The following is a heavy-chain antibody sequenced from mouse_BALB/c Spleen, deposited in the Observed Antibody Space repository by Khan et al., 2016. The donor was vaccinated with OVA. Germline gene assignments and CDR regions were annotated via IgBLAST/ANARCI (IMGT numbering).Heavy chain of an antibody. CDR3: ARDRIDY. V-gene: IGHV1-7*01. J-gene: IGHJ2*01. CDR1: GYTFTSYW. Sequence: QVQLQQSGAELAKPGASVKMSCKASGYTFTSYWMHWIKQRPGQGLEWIGYINPTSGYTDYNQKFKDKATLTADKSSSTAYMQLNSLTSDDSVVYYCARDRIDYWGQGTTLTVSS. CDR2: INPTSGYT.